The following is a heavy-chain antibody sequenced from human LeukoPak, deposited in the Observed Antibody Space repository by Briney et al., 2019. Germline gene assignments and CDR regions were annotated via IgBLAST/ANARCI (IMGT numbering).Heavy chain of an antibody. CDR1: GFTFTRYW. Sequence: GGSLRLSCAASGFTFTRYWMSWVRQAPGKGLEWVAVISYDGSNKYYADSVKGRFTISRDNSKNTLYLQMNSLKTEDTAVYYCTVRRLRYYYYYMDVWGKGTTVTISS. J-gene: IGHJ6*03. CDR3: TVRRLRYYYYYMDV. D-gene: IGHD5-12*01. V-gene: IGHV3-30*03. CDR2: ISYDGSNK.